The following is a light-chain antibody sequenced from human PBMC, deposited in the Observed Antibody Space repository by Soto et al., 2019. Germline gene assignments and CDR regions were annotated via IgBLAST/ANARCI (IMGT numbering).Light chain of an antibody. CDR1: SSDVGGYNY. CDR3: CSYAGSNILYV. Sequence: QSALTQPPSASGSPGQSVTISCTGTSSDVGGYNYVSWYQQYPGKAPKLVIYEVSKRPSGVPDRFSGSKSGNTASLTVSGLQAEDEADYYCCSYAGSNILYVFGTGTKVTVL. V-gene: IGLV2-8*01. J-gene: IGLJ1*01. CDR2: EVS.